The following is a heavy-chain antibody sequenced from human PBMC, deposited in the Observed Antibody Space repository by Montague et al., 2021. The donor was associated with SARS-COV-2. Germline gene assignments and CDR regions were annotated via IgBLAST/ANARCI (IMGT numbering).Heavy chain of an antibody. CDR2: IFYSGTT. J-gene: IGHJ4*02. Sequence: SETLSLTCTVSGASISSSENSWGWIRQSPGKGLEWFGSIFYSGTTYFNPSLGSRIAISVDTSKNQFSLKVTSVTAADTAAYYCARHVTFGGVVVALDYWGQGHLVSVSS. CDR1: GASISSSENS. CDR3: ARHVTFGGVVVALDY. V-gene: IGHV4-39*01. D-gene: IGHD3-16*02.